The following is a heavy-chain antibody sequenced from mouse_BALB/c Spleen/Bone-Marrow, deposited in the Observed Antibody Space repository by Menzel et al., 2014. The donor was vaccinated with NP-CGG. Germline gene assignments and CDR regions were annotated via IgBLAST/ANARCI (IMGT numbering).Heavy chain of an antibody. CDR3: ALYYDYDVGY. CDR1: GFNIKDTY. V-gene: IGHV14-3*02. D-gene: IGHD2-4*01. J-gene: IGHJ2*01. Sequence: EVQGVGSGADLVKPGASVKLSCTASGFNIKDTYMHWVKQRPEQGLEWIGRIDPANGNTKYDPKFQGKATITADTSSNTAYLQLSSLTSEDTAVYYCALYYDYDVGYWGQGTTLTVSS. CDR2: IDPANGNT.